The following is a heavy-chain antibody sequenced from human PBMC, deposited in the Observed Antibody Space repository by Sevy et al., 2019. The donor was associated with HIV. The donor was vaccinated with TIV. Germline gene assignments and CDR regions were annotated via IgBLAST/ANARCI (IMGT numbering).Heavy chain of an antibody. CDR3: ARAGQQTQWLGFDY. J-gene: IGHJ4*02. CDR2: IGTAGDT. Sequence: GGSLRLSCAASGFTFSSYDMHWVRQATGKGLEWVSTIGTAGDTYYPGSVKGRFTISRENAKNSLYLQMNSLRAGDTAVHYCARAGQQTQWLGFDYWGQGTLVTVSS. D-gene: IGHD6-19*01. V-gene: IGHV3-13*01. CDR1: GFTFSSYD.